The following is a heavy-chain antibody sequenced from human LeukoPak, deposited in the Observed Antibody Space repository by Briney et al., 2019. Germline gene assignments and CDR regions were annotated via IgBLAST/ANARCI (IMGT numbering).Heavy chain of an antibody. CDR2: IYHSGST. CDR1: GGSISSGGYS. CDR3: ARAVRDYYDSSGYPEVGAFDI. Sequence: SETLSLICAVSGGSISSGGYSWSWIRQPPGKGLEWIGYIYHSGSTYYNPSLKSRVTISVDRSKNQFSLKLSSVTAADTAVYYCARAVRDYYDSSGYPEVGAFDIWGQGTMVTVSS. J-gene: IGHJ3*02. D-gene: IGHD3-22*01. V-gene: IGHV4-30-2*01.